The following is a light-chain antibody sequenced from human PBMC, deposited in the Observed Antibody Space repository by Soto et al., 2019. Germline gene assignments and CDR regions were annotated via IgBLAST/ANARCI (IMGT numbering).Light chain of an antibody. CDR1: SSDVGGYNY. J-gene: IGLJ1*01. Sequence: QSALTQPPSASGSPGQSVTIACTGGSSDVGGYNYVSWYQQHPGKAPKLIIYEVTKWPSGVPDRFSGSKSGNTASLTVSGLQADDEADYYCSSYAGSNNLVFGTGTKVTVL. V-gene: IGLV2-8*01. CDR3: SSYAGSNNLV. CDR2: EVT.